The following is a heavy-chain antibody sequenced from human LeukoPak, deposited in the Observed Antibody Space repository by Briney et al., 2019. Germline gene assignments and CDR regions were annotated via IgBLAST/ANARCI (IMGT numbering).Heavy chain of an antibody. D-gene: IGHD2-15*01. CDR1: GFTFSSYG. CDR2: ISYDGSNK. CDR3: ATSETAERYCSGGSCYSGDYYYGMDV. J-gene: IGHJ6*04. V-gene: IGHV3-30*03. Sequence: PGGSLRLSCAASGFTFSSYGMHWVRQAPGKGLEWVAVISYDGSNKYYADSVKGRFTISRDNSKNTLCLQMNSLRAEDTAVYYCATSETAERYCSGGSCYSGDYYYGMDVWGKGTTVTVSS.